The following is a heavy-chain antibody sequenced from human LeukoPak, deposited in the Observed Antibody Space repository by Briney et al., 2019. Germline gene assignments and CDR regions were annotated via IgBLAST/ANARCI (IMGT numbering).Heavy chain of an antibody. J-gene: IGHJ5*02. CDR2: IRYDGSNK. D-gene: IGHD3-9*01. CDR3: ARESHDILTRGSWFDP. CDR1: GFTFSSYG. V-gene: IGHV3-30*02. Sequence: PGGSLRLSCAASGFTFSSYGMHWVRQAPGKGLEWVAFIRYDGSNKYYADSVKGRFTISRDNSKNTLYLQMNSLRAEDTAVYYCARESHDILTRGSWFDPWGQGTLVTVSS.